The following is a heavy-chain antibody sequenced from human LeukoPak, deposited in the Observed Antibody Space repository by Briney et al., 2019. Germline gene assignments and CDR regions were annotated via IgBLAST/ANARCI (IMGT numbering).Heavy chain of an antibody. V-gene: IGHV3-23*01. D-gene: IGHD2-2*01. CDR2: ISGSGGTT. CDR1: GFTFSSYA. CDR3: AKGYCASSTCYSRFDP. J-gene: IGHJ5*02. Sequence: PGGSLRLSCAASGFTFSSYAMSWVRQAPGKGLEWVSAISGSGGTTYYADSVKGRFTISRDNYKNKLFLQMNSLRAEDTALYYCAKGYCASSTCYSRFDPWGQGTLVTVSS.